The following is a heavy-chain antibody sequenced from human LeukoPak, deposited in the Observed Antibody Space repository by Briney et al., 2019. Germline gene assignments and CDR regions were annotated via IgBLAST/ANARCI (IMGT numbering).Heavy chain of an antibody. J-gene: IGHJ4*02. Sequence: SETLSLTCTVSGGSISSGGYYWSWIRQPPGKGLEWIGYIYHSGSTYYNPSLKSRVTISVDRSKNQFSLKLSSVTAADTAVYYCARVGDSSSLAYWGQGPLVTVSS. V-gene: IGHV4-30-2*01. CDR2: IYHSGST. D-gene: IGHD6-6*01. CDR1: GGSISSGGYY. CDR3: ARVGDSSSLAY.